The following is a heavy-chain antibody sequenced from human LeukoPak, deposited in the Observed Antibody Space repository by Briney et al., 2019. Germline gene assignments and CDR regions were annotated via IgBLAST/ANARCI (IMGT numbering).Heavy chain of an antibody. CDR1: GFTVSTCS. CDR2: INRDGSAT. J-gene: IGHJ4*02. Sequence: PGGSLRLSCIASGFTVSTCSLTWVRQAPGKGLEWVASINRDGSATFYVDSVKGRFTIARDNAKKSMYLQMNNLGVEDTAVYYCATTTWGDWALQWYFDSWGLGTLVTVSS. V-gene: IGHV3-7*01. CDR3: ATTTWGDWALQWYFDS. D-gene: IGHD3-3*01.